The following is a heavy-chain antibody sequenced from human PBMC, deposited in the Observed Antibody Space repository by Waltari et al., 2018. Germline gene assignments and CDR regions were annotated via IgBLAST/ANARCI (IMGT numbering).Heavy chain of an antibody. J-gene: IGHJ3*02. Sequence: QVQLVESGGGVVQPGKSLRLSCEASGFTFDEFGMHWVRQAPGKGLQWVAVIWCDGSIQHYAESVKGRFTIARDNAENILNLEMSGLRVEDTAVYYCARKKAGLLDAFDIWGQGTMVTVSS. CDR2: IWCDGSIQ. V-gene: IGHV3-33*01. D-gene: IGHD2-15*01. CDR3: ARKKAGLLDAFDI. CDR1: GFTFDEFG.